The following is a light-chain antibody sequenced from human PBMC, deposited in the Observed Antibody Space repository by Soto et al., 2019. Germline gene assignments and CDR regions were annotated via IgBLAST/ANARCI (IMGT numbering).Light chain of an antibody. V-gene: IGLV2-14*01. J-gene: IGLJ1*01. CDR1: SSDFGDYNY. Sequence: QSALTQPASVSGSPGQSITISCTGTSSDFGDYNYVSWYQHHPDKAPKLIIFGVSNRPSGVSNRFSASKSGNTASLTISGLQVDDEAPYYCSSYEASRTRVFGTGTKVTVL. CDR2: GVS. CDR3: SSYEASRTRV.